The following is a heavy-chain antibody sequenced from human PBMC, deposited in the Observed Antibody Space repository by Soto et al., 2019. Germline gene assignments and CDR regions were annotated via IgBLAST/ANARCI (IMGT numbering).Heavy chain of an antibody. D-gene: IGHD3-3*02. V-gene: IGHV4-59*08. Sequence: SETLSLACTVSGGSISSYYWSWIRQPPGKGLEWIGYIYYSGSTNYNPSHKSRVTISVDTSKNQFSLKLSSVTAADTAVYYCDRRIFGVPATPKNYYYHYYMDVWGKGTTVTVSS. CDR1: GGSISSYY. CDR2: IYYSGST. J-gene: IGHJ6*03. CDR3: DRRIFGVPATPKNYYYHYYMDV.